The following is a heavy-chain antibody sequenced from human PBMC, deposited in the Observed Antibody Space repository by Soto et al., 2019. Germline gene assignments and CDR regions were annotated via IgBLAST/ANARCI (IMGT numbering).Heavy chain of an antibody. CDR1: GFSFSTHG. V-gene: IGHV3-30*03. J-gene: IGHJ4*02. D-gene: IGHD6-6*01. CDR2: ISYDGFIK. Sequence: QVQLVESGGGVVQPGRSLRLSCASSGFSFSTHGMQWVRQAPGKGLEWVAIISYDGFIKYSADDVKGRFTISRDNSKNTLFLQMDSLRAEDTAVYYCAGQYSSSSVEFWGQGTLVTVSS. CDR3: AGQYSSSSVEF.